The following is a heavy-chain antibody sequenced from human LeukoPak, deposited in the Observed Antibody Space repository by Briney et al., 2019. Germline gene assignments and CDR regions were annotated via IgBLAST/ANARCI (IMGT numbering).Heavy chain of an antibody. Sequence: GGSLRLSCAASGFTFKSYGMHWVRQAPGKGLEWVAAISYDGSNKHYADSVKGRFTISRDNSKNTLFLQMNSLRAEDTAVYYCAKSPSIAAAGSLFDYWGQGTLVAVSS. D-gene: IGHD6-13*01. CDR3: AKSPSIAAAGSLFDY. J-gene: IGHJ4*02. CDR2: ISYDGSNK. V-gene: IGHV3-30*18. CDR1: GFTFKSYG.